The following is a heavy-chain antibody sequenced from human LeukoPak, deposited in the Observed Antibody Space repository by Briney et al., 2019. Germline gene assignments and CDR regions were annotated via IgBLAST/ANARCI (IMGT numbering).Heavy chain of an antibody. CDR3: AKLISSGEDY. Sequence: PGGSLRLSCAASGFTFSIYAMSWVRQAPGKGLEWVSAISDSCGSTYYADSVKGRFTISRDNSKTTLYLQMNSLRAEDTAVYYCAKLISSGEDYWGQGTLVTVSS. CDR2: ISDSCGST. D-gene: IGHD6-19*01. V-gene: IGHV3-23*01. J-gene: IGHJ4*02. CDR1: GFTFSIYA.